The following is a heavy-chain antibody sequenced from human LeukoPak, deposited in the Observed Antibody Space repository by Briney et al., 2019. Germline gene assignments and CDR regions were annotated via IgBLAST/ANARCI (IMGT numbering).Heavy chain of an antibody. V-gene: IGHV3-23*01. CDR2: ISGSGGST. J-gene: IGHJ4*02. Sequence: PGGSLRLSCAASGFTFNTYAMNWVRQAPGKGLEWVSAISGSGGSTYYADSVKGRFTISRDNSKNTLYLQMNSLRAEDTAVYYCARGGYSYGFGYWGQGTLVTVSS. CDR3: ARGGYSYGFGY. CDR1: GFTFNTYA. D-gene: IGHD5-18*01.